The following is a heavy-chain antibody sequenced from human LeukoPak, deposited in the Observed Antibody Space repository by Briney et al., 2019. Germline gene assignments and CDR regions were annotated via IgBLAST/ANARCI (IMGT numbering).Heavy chain of an antibody. J-gene: IGHJ4*02. CDR3: ASYNLTPSGRYYGFDY. CDR1: GFTFSSYW. V-gene: IGHV3-74*01. Sequence: GGSLRLSCAASGFTFSSYWMHWGRQAPGKRLGWVSRINSDGSITSYADSVKGRFTISRDNAKTTLYLQMNSLRAEATAVYSCASYNLTPSGRYYGFDYWGQGTLVTVSS. D-gene: IGHD1-26*01. CDR2: INSDGSIT.